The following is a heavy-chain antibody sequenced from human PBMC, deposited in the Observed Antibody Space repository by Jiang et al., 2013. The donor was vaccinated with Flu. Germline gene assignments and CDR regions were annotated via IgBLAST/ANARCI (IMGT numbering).Heavy chain of an antibody. J-gene: IGHJ5*02. CDR3: ARGLGGCSSTSCRYSSPANWFDP. V-gene: IGHV7-4-1*02. Sequence: SGSELKKPGASVKVSCKASGYTFTSYAMNWVRQAPGQGLEWMGWINTNTGNPTYAQGFTGRFVFSLDTSVSTAYLQISSLKAEDTAVYYCARGLGGCSSTSCRYSSPANWFDPWGQGTLVTVSS. D-gene: IGHD2-2*01. CDR2: INTNTGNP. CDR1: GYTFTSYA.